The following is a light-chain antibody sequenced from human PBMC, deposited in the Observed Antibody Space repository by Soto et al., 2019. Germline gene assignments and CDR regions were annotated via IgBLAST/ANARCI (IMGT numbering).Light chain of an antibody. CDR3: SSYTTSSTVV. Sequence: QSALTQPASVSGSPGQSITISCTGTSSDVGYYDYVSWYQQHPGKAPRLMIYEVTNRPSGGSNRFSGSKSGNTASLTISGLQAEDEADYYCSSYTTSSTVVFGGGTKVTVL. J-gene: IGLJ2*01. CDR2: EVT. CDR1: SSDVGYYDY. V-gene: IGLV2-14*01.